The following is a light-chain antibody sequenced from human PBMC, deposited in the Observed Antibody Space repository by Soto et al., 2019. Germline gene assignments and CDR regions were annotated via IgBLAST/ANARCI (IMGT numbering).Light chain of an antibody. CDR1: QSVSSNY. Sequence: PGEKATLSCRASQSVSSNYLAWYQQKPGQTPKVLIYRASTRATGIPDRFSGSGSGTDFTLTISSLEPEDFAVYYCQQRSNWPRTFGQGTKVDI. J-gene: IGKJ1*01. CDR2: RAS. CDR3: QQRSNWPRT. V-gene: IGKV3D-20*02.